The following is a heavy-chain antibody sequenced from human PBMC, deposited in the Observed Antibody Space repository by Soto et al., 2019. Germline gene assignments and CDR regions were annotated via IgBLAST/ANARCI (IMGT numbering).Heavy chain of an antibody. V-gene: IGHV4-39*01. Sequence: XETLSLTCTVSGGSITSSSYYWGWIRQPPGKGLEWIGGIYYSGRSYYNPSLKSRVTMSVDTSKNQFSLTLNSVTAADAAVYCCARQRTTVVTQAYFDHWGQGTLVTVSS. CDR2: IYYSGRS. CDR3: ARQRTTVVTQAYFDH. D-gene: IGHD4-17*01. J-gene: IGHJ4*02. CDR1: GGSITSSSYY.